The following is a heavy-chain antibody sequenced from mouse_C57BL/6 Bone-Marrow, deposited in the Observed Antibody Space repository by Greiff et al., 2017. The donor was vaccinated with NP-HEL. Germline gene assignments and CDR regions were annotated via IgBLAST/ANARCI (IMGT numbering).Heavy chain of an antibody. V-gene: IGHV1-81*01. D-gene: IGHD2-13*01. Sequence: QVQLKQSGAELARPGASVKLSCKASGYTFISYGISWVKQRTGQGLEWIGEIYPRSGNTYYNEKFKGKATLTADKSSSTAYMELRSLTSEDSAVYGCAREGLLWFAYWGQGTLVTVSA. CDR1: GYTFISYG. CDR3: AREGLLWFAY. CDR2: IYPRSGNT. J-gene: IGHJ3*01.